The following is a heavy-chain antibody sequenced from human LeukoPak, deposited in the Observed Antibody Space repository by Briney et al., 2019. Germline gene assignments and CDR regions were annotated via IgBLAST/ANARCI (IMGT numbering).Heavy chain of an antibody. J-gene: IGHJ5*02. CDR2: IYYSGST. CDR1: GGSISSGGYY. Sequence: PSQTLSLTCTVSGGSISSGGYYWSWIRQHPGKGLEWIGYIYYSGSTYYNPSLKSRVTISADTSKNQFSLKLSSVTAADTAVYYCARESTAGTNWFDPWGQGTLVNVSS. V-gene: IGHV4-31*03. D-gene: IGHD6-13*01. CDR3: ARESTAGTNWFDP.